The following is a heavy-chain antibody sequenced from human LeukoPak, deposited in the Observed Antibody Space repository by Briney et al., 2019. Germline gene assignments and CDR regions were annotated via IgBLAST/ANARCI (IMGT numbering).Heavy chain of an antibody. J-gene: IGHJ3*02. CDR3: ARLLYYFDSSGSYYAPKAFDI. D-gene: IGHD3-22*01. Sequence: GESLKISCKGSGYIFTTYWIGWVRQMPGKGLERMGIIYPGDSDTRYSPSFQGQVTISADKSISTAYLQWSSLKASDTAIYYCARLLYYFDSSGSYYAPKAFDIWGQGTMVTVSS. CDR1: GYIFTTYW. CDR2: IYPGDSDT. V-gene: IGHV5-51*01.